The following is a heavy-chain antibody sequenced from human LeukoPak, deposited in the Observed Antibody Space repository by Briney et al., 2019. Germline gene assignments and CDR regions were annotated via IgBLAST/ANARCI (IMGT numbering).Heavy chain of an antibody. CDR3: ARDNDYSYYFDY. CDR2: IKQDGSEK. J-gene: IGHJ4*02. D-gene: IGHD4-11*01. Sequence: PGGSLRLSCAASGFTFSSYGMHWVRQAPGKGLEWVANIKQDGSEKYYVDSVKGRFTISRDNAKNSLYLQMNSLRAEDTAVYYCARDNDYSYYFDYWGQGTLVTVSS. CDR1: GFTFSSYG. V-gene: IGHV3-7*01.